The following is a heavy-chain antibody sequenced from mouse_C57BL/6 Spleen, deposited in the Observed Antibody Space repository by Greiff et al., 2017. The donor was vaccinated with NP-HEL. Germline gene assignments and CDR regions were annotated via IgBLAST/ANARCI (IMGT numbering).Heavy chain of an antibody. CDR1: GYTFTGYW. CDR3: ARLGLYDGYYVYYAMDY. J-gene: IGHJ4*01. D-gene: IGHD2-3*01. CDR2: ILPGSGST. Sequence: QVQLKESGAELMKPGASVKLSCKATGYTFTGYWIEWVKQRPGHGLEWIGEILPGSGSTNYHEKFKGKATFTADTSSNTAYMQLSSLTTEDSAIYYCARLGLYDGYYVYYAMDYWGQGTSVTVSS. V-gene: IGHV1-9*01.